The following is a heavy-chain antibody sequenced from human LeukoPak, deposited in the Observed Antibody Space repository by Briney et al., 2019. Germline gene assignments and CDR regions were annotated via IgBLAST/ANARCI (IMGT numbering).Heavy chain of an antibody. D-gene: IGHD3-16*02. V-gene: IGHV3-48*01. CDR3: ARDRYDYVWGSYRYTFDY. CDR1: GFTFSSYA. J-gene: IGHJ4*02. CDR2: ISSSSSTI. Sequence: GGSLRLSCAASGFTFSSYAMNWVRQAPGKGLEWVSYISSSSSTIYYADSVKGRFTISRDNAKNSLYLQMNSLRAEDTAVYYCARDRYDYVWGSYRYTFDYWGQGTLVTVSS.